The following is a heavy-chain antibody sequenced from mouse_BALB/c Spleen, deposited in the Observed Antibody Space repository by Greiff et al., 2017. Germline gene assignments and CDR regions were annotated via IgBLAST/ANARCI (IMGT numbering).Heavy chain of an antibody. CDR1: GYTFTSYW. Sequence: QVTLKESGAELARPGASVKLSCKASGYTFTSYWMQWVKQRPGQGLEWIGAIYPGDGDTRYTQKFKGKATLTADKSSSTAYMQLSSLASEDSAVYYCARGGYDGYTFAYWGQGTLVTVSA. D-gene: IGHD2-3*01. CDR3: ARGGYDGYTFAY. V-gene: IGHV1-87*01. J-gene: IGHJ3*01. CDR2: IYPGDGDT.